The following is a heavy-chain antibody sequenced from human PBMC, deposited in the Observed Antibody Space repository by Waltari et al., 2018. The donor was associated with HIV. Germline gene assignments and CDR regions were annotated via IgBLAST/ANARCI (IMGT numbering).Heavy chain of an antibody. J-gene: IGHJ6*02. CDR3: ARAPPHTGQGYGLDV. D-gene: IGHD4-17*01. CDR1: GFSFGDYS. V-gene: IGHV3-21*01. Sequence: EVDLVESGGGLVKPGGSLRLSCAGSGFSFGDYSMLWFRQAPGKGLEWVSVISSGSTYAYYRDSVKGRFTVSRDNAEKTLYLQMNSLRVEDTAVYYCARAPPHTGQGYGLDVWGQGTTVTVS. CDR2: ISSGSTYA.